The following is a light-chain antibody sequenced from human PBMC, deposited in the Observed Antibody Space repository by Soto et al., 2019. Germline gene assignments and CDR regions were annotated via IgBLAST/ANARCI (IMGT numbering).Light chain of an antibody. CDR3: MQNLESRT. V-gene: IGKV2-28*01. CDR2: LGY. Sequence: DIVMTQSPLSLTVTPGEPASISCGSSRSLLQANGYTYFHWFLQKPGQSPQLLIYLGYTRAPGVPDRFSGTGSGTDFTLKISRVEADDVGVYYCMQNLESRTFGQGTKLEIK. CDR1: RSLLQANGYTY. J-gene: IGKJ1*01.